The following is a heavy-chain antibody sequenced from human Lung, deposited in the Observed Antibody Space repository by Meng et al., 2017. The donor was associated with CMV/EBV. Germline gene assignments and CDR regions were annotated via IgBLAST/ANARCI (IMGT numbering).Heavy chain of an antibody. Sequence: GGSXRLXXAASGFTFSSYGMHWVRQAPGKGLEWVAVIWNDGSIKYYADSVKGRFTISRDNSKNTLYLQMYSLRADDTAVYHCAKAQFGRYFDGRDGMDVWXRGTTVTVSS. CDR1: GFTFSSYG. CDR2: IWNDGSIK. J-gene: IGHJ6*02. D-gene: IGHD3-9*01. V-gene: IGHV3-33*06. CDR3: AKAQFGRYFDGRDGMDV.